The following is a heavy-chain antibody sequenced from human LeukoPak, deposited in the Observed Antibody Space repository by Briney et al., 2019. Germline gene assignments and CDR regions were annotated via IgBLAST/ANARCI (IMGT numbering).Heavy chain of an antibody. Sequence: AGGSLRLSCAASGFSFSSYSMNWVRQAPGKGLEWVGRIRSKTDGGATDYAAPVKGRFTISRDDTKNTVDLQMNGLKIEDTAVYYCTATGGRFDYWGQGTLVTVSS. CDR1: GFSFSSYS. V-gene: IGHV3-15*01. D-gene: IGHD6-25*01. J-gene: IGHJ4*02. CDR2: IRSKTDGGAT. CDR3: TATGGRFDY.